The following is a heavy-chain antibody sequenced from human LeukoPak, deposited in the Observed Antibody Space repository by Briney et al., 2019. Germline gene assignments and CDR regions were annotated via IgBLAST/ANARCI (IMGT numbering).Heavy chain of an antibody. V-gene: IGHV5-10-1*01. CDR2: IDPSDSYT. CDR3: ATHSWFGELHHAFDI. D-gene: IGHD3-10*01. J-gene: IGHJ3*02. CDR1: EDCLTIYC. Sequence: GESLKFPAQYSEDCLTIYCLICVIQMMGIGMNRFGRIDPSDSYTTYSPSFQGHVTISADKSISTAYLQWSSLKASDTAMYYCATHSWFGELHHAFDIWGQGTMVTVSS.